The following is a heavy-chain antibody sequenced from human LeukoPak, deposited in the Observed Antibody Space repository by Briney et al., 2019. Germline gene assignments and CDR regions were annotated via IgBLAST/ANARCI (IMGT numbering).Heavy chain of an antibody. CDR3: ARRYGMDV. V-gene: IGHV3-11*04. J-gene: IGHJ6*02. CDR1: GFTFIDYY. CDR2: ISSTGRTI. Sequence: KAGGSLRLSCAASGFTFIDYYMGWIRQAPGKGLEWISYISSTGRTISYADSVKGRFTISRDNAKNSLYLQMNSLRAEDTAVYYCARRYGMDVWGQGTTVTVSS.